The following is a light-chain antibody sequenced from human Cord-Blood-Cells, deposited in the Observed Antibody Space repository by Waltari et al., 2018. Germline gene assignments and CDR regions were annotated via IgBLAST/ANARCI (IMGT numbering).Light chain of an antibody. CDR1: SSNIGAGYD. J-gene: IGLJ3*02. V-gene: IGLV1-40*01. CDR2: GNS. CDR3: QSYDSSLSGWV. Sequence: QSVLTQPPSVSGAPGQRVTIPCTGSSSNIGAGYDVHRSQQLPGTAPKLLIYGNSNRPSGVPDRFSGSKSGTSASLAITGLQAEDEADYYCQSYDSSLSGWVFGGGTKLTVL.